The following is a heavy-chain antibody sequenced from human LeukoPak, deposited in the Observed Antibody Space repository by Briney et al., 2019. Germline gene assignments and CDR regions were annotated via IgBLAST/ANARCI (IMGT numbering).Heavy chain of an antibody. CDR2: ISGSGGST. J-gene: IGHJ6*03. CDR3: AKALVGATIVDYYMDV. Sequence: GGSLRLSCAASGFTFSSYAMSWVRQAPGEGLEWVSAISGSGGSTYYADSVKGRFTISRDNSKNTLYLQMNSLRAEDTAVYYCAKALVGATIVDYYMDVWGKGTTVTVSS. V-gene: IGHV3-23*01. CDR1: GFTFSSYA. D-gene: IGHD1-26*01.